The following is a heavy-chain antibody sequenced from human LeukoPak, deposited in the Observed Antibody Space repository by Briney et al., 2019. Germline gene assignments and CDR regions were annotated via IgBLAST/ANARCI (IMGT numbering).Heavy chain of an antibody. CDR3: ARDSAAAAVYYFDY. CDR2: ISTDGSDK. D-gene: IGHD6-13*01. CDR1: RYSYSNYA. V-gene: IGHV3-30*01. Sequence: QPGISVRLLCAACRYSYSNYAMHWPRRSRGEARVGVTVISTDGSDKHYAEAVKGRFTISSDNSKSTLYLQMNSLRAEDTAVYYCARDSAAAAVYYFDYWGQGTLVTVSS. J-gene: IGHJ4*02.